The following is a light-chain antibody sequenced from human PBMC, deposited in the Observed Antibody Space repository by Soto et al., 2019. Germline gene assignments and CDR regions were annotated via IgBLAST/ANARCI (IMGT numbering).Light chain of an antibody. CDR1: QSVRSNS. V-gene: IGKV3-20*01. CDR2: GAS. CDR3: QQYGTSPLT. J-gene: IGKJ4*01. Sequence: EIVLTQSPRTLSLSPGESATRSCTASQSVRSNSLAWYQQKPGQAPRLLMFGASGRATGTPPRFSGRGSGTDFTLTISRLEPEDFAVYYCQQYGTSPLTFGGGTKVDI.